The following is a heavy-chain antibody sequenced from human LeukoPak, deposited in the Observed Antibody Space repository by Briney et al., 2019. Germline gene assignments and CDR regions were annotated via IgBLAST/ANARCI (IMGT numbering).Heavy chain of an antibody. V-gene: IGHV3-7*01. Sequence: GGSLRLSCVGSGFIFGNYWMSWVRQAPGKGLEWVAHINQAGSEKHYVDSVKGRFTISRDNAKSSLSLQMNGLRVEDTALYYCVRDIPYVGSFLYFDYWGQGALVTVSS. CDR3: VRDIPYVGSFLYFDY. J-gene: IGHJ4*02. CDR1: GFIFGNYW. D-gene: IGHD1-26*01. CDR2: INQAGSEK.